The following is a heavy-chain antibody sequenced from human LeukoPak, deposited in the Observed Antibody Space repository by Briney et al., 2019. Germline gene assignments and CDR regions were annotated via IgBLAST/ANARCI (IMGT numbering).Heavy chain of an antibody. V-gene: IGHV4-34*01. CDR3: ARRTLLRWQTNRLDY. CDR1: GGSFSGYY. D-gene: IGHD4-23*01. CDR2: INHSGST. J-gene: IGHJ4*02. Sequence: SETLSLTCAAYGGSFSGYYWSWIRQPPGKGLEWIGEINHSGSTNYNPSLKSRVTISVDTSKNQLSLKLSSVTAADTAVYYCARRTLLRWQTNRLDYWGQGTLATVSS.